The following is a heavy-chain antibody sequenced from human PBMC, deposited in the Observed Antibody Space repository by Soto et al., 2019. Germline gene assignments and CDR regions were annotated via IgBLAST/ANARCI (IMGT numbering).Heavy chain of an antibody. Sequence: SETLSLTCTVSGGSISGYYWSWIRQPPGKGLEWIGYIYYSGSTNYNPSLKSRVTISIDTSKSQFSLNLSSVTAADTAVYYCARDSSSSWNYFDYWGQGTLVTVSS. D-gene: IGHD6-13*01. CDR1: GGSISGYY. CDR3: ARDSSSSWNYFDY. V-gene: IGHV4-59*01. J-gene: IGHJ4*02. CDR2: IYYSGST.